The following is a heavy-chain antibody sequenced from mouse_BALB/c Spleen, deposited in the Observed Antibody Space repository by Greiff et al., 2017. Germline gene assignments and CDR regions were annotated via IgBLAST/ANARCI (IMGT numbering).Heavy chain of an antibody. CDR1: GYTFTSYW. J-gene: IGHJ2*01. CDR3: AREDGYDGY. Sequence: VQLQQPGAELVKPGTSVKLSCKASGYTFTSYWINWVKLRPGQGLEWIGDIYPGSGSTNYNEKFKSKATLTVDTSSSTAYMQLSSLASEDSALYYCAREDGYDGYWGQGTTLTVSS. CDR2: IYPGSGST. V-gene: IGHV1-55*01. D-gene: IGHD2-2*01.